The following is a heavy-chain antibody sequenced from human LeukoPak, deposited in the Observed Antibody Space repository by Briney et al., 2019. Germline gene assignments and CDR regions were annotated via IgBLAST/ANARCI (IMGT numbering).Heavy chain of an antibody. J-gene: IGHJ4*02. CDR1: GFAFNTYS. D-gene: IGHD2-21*01. V-gene: IGHV3-48*01. CDR2: ISSTSGVI. Sequence: GGSLSLSCAASGFAFNTYSMDWVRQAPGKGLEWVSYISSTSGVIYYSDSVRGRFTISRDNAHNSLYLQMNSLRAEDTAVYYCARLRPRSIDCELGRRPASGDYWAQGTLVTVSS. CDR3: ARLRPRSIDCELGRRPASGDY.